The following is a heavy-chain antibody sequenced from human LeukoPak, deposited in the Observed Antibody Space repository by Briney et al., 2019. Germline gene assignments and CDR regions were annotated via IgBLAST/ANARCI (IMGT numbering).Heavy chain of an antibody. CDR3: AKLHGITFGGVIVIEDY. D-gene: IGHD3-16*02. Sequence: GGSLRLSCAASGFTFSSYGMHWVRQAPGKGLEGVAFIRYEGSNKYYADSGKGRFTISRDNSKNTLYLQMNSLRAEDTAVCYCAKLHGITFGGVIVIEDYGGQGTLVPVFS. CDR1: GFTFSSYG. CDR2: IRYEGSNK. V-gene: IGHV3-30*02. J-gene: IGHJ4*02.